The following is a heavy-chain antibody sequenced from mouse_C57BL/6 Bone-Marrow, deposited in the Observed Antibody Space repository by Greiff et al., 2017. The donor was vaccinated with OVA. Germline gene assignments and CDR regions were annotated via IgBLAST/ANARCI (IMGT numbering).Heavy chain of an antibody. Sequence: EVHLVESGGDLVKPGGSLKLSCAVSGFTYSSDCLSWVLQNPDKKLEWVATIRSGGSYTYYPDSLKGRFTISRDNAKNNLYLKMSGLKSEDTAMYYCGRHFFTTVPHFDYWGQGTPLKVS. CDR3: GRHFFTTVPHFDY. D-gene: IGHD1-1*01. V-gene: IGHV5-6*01. J-gene: IGHJ2*01. CDR2: IRSGGSYT. CDR1: GFTYSSDC.